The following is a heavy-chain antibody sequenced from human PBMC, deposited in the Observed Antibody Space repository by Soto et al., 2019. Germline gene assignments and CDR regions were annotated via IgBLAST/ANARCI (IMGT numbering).Heavy chain of an antibody. CDR3: ARDRHYYDSSGYSTGDAFDI. Sequence: ASVKVSCKASGCTFSIYAISWVRQAPGQGLEWMGGIIPIFGTANYAQKFQGRVTITADESTSTAYMELSSLRSEDTAVYYCARDRHYYDSSGYSTGDAFDIWGQGTMVTVSS. J-gene: IGHJ3*02. CDR1: GCTFSIYA. V-gene: IGHV1-69*13. D-gene: IGHD3-22*01. CDR2: IIPIFGTA.